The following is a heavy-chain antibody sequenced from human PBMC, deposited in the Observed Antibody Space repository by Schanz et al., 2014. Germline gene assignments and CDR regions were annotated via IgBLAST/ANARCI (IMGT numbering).Heavy chain of an antibody. CDR3: ARERQQLVRWYYYYGMDV. V-gene: IGHV3-30*19. CDR1: GFTFSTYG. D-gene: IGHD6-13*01. CDR2: ISYDGTNK. J-gene: IGHJ6*02. Sequence: QVQLVESGGGVVQPGGSLRLSCAASGFTFSTYGMHWVRQAPGKGLEWVAVISYDGTNKYYADSVKGRFTISRDNSKNTLYLQMNSLRTEDTAVYYCARERQQLVRWYYYYGMDVWGQGTTVTVSS.